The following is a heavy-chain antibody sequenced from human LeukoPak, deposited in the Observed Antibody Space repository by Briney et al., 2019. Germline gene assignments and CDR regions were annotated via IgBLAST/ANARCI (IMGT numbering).Heavy chain of an antibody. CDR3: TTGGSYTASTGDFDY. J-gene: IGHJ4*02. CDR2: ILSKAGGETR. Sequence: GGSLRLSCEASGFTFTNARVTWLRQAPGKGLEGVGRILSKAGGETRGYAATVKGRFSLSRDDSKHMLYLEMNSLKTEDTAVYYCTTGGSYTASTGDFDYWGPGALVTVSS. V-gene: IGHV3-15*01. D-gene: IGHD2-2*02. CDR1: GFTFTNAR.